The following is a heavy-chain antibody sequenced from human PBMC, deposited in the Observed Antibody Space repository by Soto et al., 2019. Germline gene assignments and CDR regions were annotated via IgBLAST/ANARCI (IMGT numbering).Heavy chain of an antibody. CDR3: ARDREAQWLRIPQREYDY. J-gene: IGHJ4*02. V-gene: IGHV1-3*01. D-gene: IGHD5-12*01. Sequence: ASVKVSCKASGYTFTSYAMHWVRQAPGQRLEWMGWINAGNGNTKYSQKFQGRVTITRDTSASTAYMELSSLRSEDTAVYYCARDREAQWLRIPQREYDYWGQGTLVTVSS. CDR1: GYTFTSYA. CDR2: INAGNGNT.